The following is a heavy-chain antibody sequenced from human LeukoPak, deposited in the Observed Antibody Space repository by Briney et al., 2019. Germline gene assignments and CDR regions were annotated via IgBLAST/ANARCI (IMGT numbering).Heavy chain of an antibody. Sequence: GGSLRLSCAASGFTVSSNYMSWVRQAPGKGLEWVSVIYSGGSTYYADSVKGRFTISRDNSKNTLYLQMNSLRAEDTAVYYCARVRSDFWSGYYEDYWGQGTLVTVSS. CDR2: IYSGGST. CDR1: GFTVSSNY. J-gene: IGHJ4*02. D-gene: IGHD3-3*01. CDR3: ARVRSDFWSGYYEDY. V-gene: IGHV3-66*01.